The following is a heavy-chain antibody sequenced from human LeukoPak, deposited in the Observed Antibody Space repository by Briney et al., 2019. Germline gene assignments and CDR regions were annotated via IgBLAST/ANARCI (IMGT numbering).Heavy chain of an antibody. V-gene: IGHV3-21*01. J-gene: IGHJ3*02. CDR2: ISSSSYYI. CDR3: ARVGVPQYAFDI. D-gene: IGHD2-2*01. CDR1: GFTFSSYS. Sequence: GGSLRLSCAASGFTFSSYSINWVRQAPGKGLEWASSISSSSYYIYYADSVKGRFTISRDNAKNSLYLQMNSLRAEDTAVYSCARVGVPQYAFDIWGQGTWVTVSS.